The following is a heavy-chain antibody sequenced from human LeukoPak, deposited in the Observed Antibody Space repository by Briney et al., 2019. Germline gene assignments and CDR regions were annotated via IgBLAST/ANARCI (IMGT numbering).Heavy chain of an antibody. D-gene: IGHD6-19*01. CDR3: ASLGSSSGWYWENWFDP. Sequence: PGGSLRLSCAASGFTFSSYAMSWVRQAPGKGLEWISAISGSGGSTYYADSVKGRFTISRDNSKNTLYLQMNSLRAEDTAVYYCASLGSSSGWYWENWFDPWGQGTLVTVSS. CDR1: GFTFSSYA. J-gene: IGHJ5*02. V-gene: IGHV3-23*01. CDR2: ISGSGGST.